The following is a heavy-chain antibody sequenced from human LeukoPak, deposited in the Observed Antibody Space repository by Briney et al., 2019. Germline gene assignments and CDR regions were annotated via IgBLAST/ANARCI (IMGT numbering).Heavy chain of an antibody. CDR1: GGSIRSYY. Sequence: SETLSLTCTVSGGSIRSYYWSWIRQPPGKGLGWIGYIYYTGSTNYNPPLKSRVTISVDTSKNQFSLKLSSVTAADTAVYYCAREDSSSYYFNWFDPWGEGTLVTVSS. CDR2: IYYTGST. CDR3: AREDSSSYYFNWFDP. J-gene: IGHJ5*02. V-gene: IGHV4-59*01. D-gene: IGHD3-22*01.